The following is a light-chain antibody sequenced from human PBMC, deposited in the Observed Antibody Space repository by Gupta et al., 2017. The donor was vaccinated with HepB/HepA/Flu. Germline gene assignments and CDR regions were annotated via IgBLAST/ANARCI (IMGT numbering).Light chain of an antibody. V-gene: IGLV3-21*03. Sequence: SYVLTQPPSVSVAPGKTATHTRGADNIEERNVHWYQQKAGQAPVMVVRDDRDRPSGIPERFSGSNSGSTATLTISRVEAGDEADYYCQVWDGSSDHYVFGTGTKVTVL. CDR1: NIEERN. CDR3: QVWDGSSDHYV. J-gene: IGLJ1*01. CDR2: DDR.